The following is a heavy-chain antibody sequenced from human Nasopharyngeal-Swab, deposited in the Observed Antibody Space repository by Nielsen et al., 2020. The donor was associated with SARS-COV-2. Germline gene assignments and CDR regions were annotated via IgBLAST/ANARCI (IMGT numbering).Heavy chain of an antibody. D-gene: IGHD2-21*01. CDR1: GGSISSYY. Sequence: PETLSLTCTVSGGSISSYYWSWIRQPPGKGLEWIGYLYHSGSTNYNPSLKSRVTISVDTSKNQFSLKLSSVTAADTAVYYCAREFGDTFDYWGQGTLVTVSS. CDR3: AREFGDTFDY. V-gene: IGHV4-59*01. CDR2: LYHSGST. J-gene: IGHJ4*02.